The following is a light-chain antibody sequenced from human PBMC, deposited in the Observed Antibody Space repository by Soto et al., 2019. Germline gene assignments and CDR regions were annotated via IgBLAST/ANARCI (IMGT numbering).Light chain of an antibody. J-gene: IGKJ5*01. V-gene: IGKV3-11*01. Sequence: SPATLSLSPGERATLSCRARQSVSSYLAWYQQKPGQAPRLLIYDASNRATGISARFSGSGSGTDFTLTISSLEPEDFAVYYCQQRSKWPPEVTFGQGTRLEIK. CDR1: QSVSSY. CDR3: QQRSKWPPEVT. CDR2: DAS.